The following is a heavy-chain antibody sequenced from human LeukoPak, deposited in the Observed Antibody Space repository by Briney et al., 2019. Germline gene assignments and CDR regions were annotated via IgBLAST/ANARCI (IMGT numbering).Heavy chain of an antibody. Sequence: SQTLSLTCTVSGGSISSGDYYWSWTRQPPGKGLEWIGYIYYSGSTYYNPSLKSRVTISVDTSKNQFSLKLSSVTAADTAVYYCASTGYYDSSGYGKWGQGTLVTVSS. CDR1: GGSISSGDYY. V-gene: IGHV4-30-4*01. D-gene: IGHD3-22*01. CDR2: IYYSGST. J-gene: IGHJ4*02. CDR3: ASTGYYDSSGYGK.